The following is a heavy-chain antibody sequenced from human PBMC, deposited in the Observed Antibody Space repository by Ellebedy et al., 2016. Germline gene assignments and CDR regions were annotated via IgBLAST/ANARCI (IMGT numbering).Heavy chain of an antibody. CDR3: AKDNKQLVALGYGMDV. D-gene: IGHD6-6*01. J-gene: IGHJ6*02. CDR1: GFTFSSYA. V-gene: IGHV3-64*04. CDR2: ISSNGGST. Sequence: LSLTCAASGFTFSSYAMHWVRQAPGKGLEYVSAISSNGGSTYYADSVKGRFTISRDNAKNSLYLQMNSLRAEDTALYYCAKDNKQLVALGYGMDVWGQGTTVTVSS.